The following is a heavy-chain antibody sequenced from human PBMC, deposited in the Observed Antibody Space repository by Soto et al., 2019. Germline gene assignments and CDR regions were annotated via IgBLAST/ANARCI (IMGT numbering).Heavy chain of an antibody. D-gene: IGHD3-10*01. Sequence: SETLSLTCAVYGGSFSGYYWSWIRQPPGKGLEWIGEINHSGSTNYNPSLKSRVTISVDTSKNQFSLKLSSVTAADTAVYYCAGRYYYGSGRILFDYWGQGTLVTVSS. CDR2: INHSGST. V-gene: IGHV4-34*01. J-gene: IGHJ4*02. CDR1: GGSFSGYY. CDR3: AGRYYYGSGRILFDY.